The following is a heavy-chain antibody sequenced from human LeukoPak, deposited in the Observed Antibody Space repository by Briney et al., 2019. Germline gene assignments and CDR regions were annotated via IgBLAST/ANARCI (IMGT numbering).Heavy chain of an antibody. CDR3: ATVGGSYWGDYFDY. V-gene: IGHV1-24*01. CDR2: FDPEDGET. CDR1: GYTLTELS. J-gene: IGHJ4*02. Sequence: ASVKVSCKVSGYTLTELSMRWVRQAPGKGLEWMGGFDPEDGETIYAQKFQGRVTMTEDTSTDTAYMELSSLRSEDTAVYYCATVGGSYWGDYFDYWGQGTLVTVSS. D-gene: IGHD1-26*01.